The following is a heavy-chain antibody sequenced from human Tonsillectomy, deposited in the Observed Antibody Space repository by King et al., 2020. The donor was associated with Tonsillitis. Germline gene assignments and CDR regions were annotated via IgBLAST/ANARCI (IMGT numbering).Heavy chain of an antibody. V-gene: IGHV3-23*04. Sequence: VQLVESGGGLVQPGGSLRLSCAASGFTFSSYAMSWVRQAPGKGLELVSAISGSGGSPYYADSVKGRFTISRDNYKHTLYLQMNSLRAEDTAVYYCAKRGSGSYSYDYWGQGTLVTVSS. CDR3: AKRGSGSYSYDY. CDR1: GFTFSSYA. D-gene: IGHD1-26*01. CDR2: ISGSGGSP. J-gene: IGHJ4*02.